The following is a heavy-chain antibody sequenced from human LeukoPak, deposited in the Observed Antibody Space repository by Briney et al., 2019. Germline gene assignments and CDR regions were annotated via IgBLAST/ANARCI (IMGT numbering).Heavy chain of an antibody. Sequence: PGGSLRLSCAASGFTFSSYGMHWVRQAPGKGLEWVAFIRYDGSNKYYADSVKGRFTISRDNSKNTLYLQMNSLRAEDTAVYYCANQGVVVITWPRVFDYCGQGTLVTVSS. CDR3: ANQGVVVITWPRVFDY. J-gene: IGHJ4*02. D-gene: IGHD3-22*01. CDR1: GFTFSSYG. CDR2: IRYDGSNK. V-gene: IGHV3-30*02.